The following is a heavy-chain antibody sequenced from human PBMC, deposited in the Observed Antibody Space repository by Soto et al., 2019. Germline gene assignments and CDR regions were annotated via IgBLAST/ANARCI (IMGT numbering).Heavy chain of an antibody. Sequence: GGSLRLSCAASGFTFSSYAMSWVRQAPGKGLEWVSAISGSGGSTYYADSVKGRFTISRDNAKNSLYLQMNSLRAEDTAVYYCARVQGTAMVRGWFDPWGQGTLVTVSS. V-gene: IGHV3-23*01. CDR3: ARVQGTAMVRGWFDP. CDR2: ISGSGGST. J-gene: IGHJ5*02. D-gene: IGHD5-18*01. CDR1: GFTFSSYA.